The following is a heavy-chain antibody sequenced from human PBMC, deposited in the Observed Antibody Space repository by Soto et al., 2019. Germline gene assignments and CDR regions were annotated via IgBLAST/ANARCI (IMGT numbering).Heavy chain of an antibody. Sequence: QMQLVQSGAEVKKPGSSVKVSCKASGGTLSSFINYPINWVRQAPGKGFEWMGGIVPNVGTVNYAQKFQGRVTITADKSTGTAYMEVSSLRSEDTALYYCARRDTSGFLRYFDNWGQGTLVTVSS. CDR3: ARRDTSGFLRYFDN. D-gene: IGHD3-3*01. J-gene: IGHJ4*02. CDR1: GGTLSSFINYP. V-gene: IGHV1-69*06. CDR2: IVPNVGTV.